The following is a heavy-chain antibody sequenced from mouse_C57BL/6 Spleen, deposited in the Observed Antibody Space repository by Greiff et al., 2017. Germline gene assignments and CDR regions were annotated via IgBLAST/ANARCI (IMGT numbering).Heavy chain of an antibody. J-gene: IGHJ4*01. CDR1: GFNIKDYY. Sequence: DVQLQESGAELVKPGASVKLSCTASGFNIKDYYMHWVKQRPEQGLEWIGRIDPEDGETKYTPNFQGKATITADTASNTAYLQLSSLTSEDTAVYYCARHGIAMDYWGQGTSGTVSS. V-gene: IGHV14-2*01. CDR2: IDPEDGET. D-gene: IGHD1-1*01. CDR3: ARHGIAMDY.